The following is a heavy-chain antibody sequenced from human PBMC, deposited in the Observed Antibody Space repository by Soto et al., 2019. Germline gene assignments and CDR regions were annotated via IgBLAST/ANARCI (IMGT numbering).Heavy chain of an antibody. D-gene: IGHD3-10*02. Sequence: EVQLLESGGGLVQPGGSLRLSCAASGFTFSSYAMSWVRQAPGKGLEWVSAISGSGGSTYYADSVKGRFTISGDNSKNTLYLQMNSLRAEDTAVYYGAKSSIELFGGFLGGGFDPWGQGTLVTVSS. J-gene: IGHJ5*02. V-gene: IGHV3-23*01. CDR3: AKSSIELFGGFLGGGFDP. CDR1: GFTFSSYA. CDR2: ISGSGGST.